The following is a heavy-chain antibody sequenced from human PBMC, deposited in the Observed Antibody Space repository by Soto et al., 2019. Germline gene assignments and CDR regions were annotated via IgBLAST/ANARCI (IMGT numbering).Heavy chain of an antibody. V-gene: IGHV3-23*01. J-gene: IGHJ6*03. D-gene: IGHD6-19*01. CDR2: ISGSGGST. Sequence: GGSLRLSCAASGFTFSSYAMSWVRQAPGKGLEWVSAISGSGGSTYYADSVKGRFTISRDNAKNSLYLQMNSLRAEDTAVYYCARASEAVAGENYMEVWGKGTTVTVSS. CDR3: ARASEAVAGENYMEV. CDR1: GFTFSSYA.